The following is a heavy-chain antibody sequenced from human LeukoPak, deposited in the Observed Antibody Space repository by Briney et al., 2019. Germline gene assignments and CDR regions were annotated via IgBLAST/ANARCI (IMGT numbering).Heavy chain of an antibody. CDR3: SRDLTAVTSGDY. D-gene: IGHD4-11*01. CDR2: INPNNGGT. J-gene: IGHJ4*02. V-gene: IGHV1-2*02. Sequence: ASVKVSCKASGYTFTGYYIHWVRQAPGQGLEWVAWINPNNGGTAYAQNFQGRVTLTSDKSISTVYMELSGLRSDDTAVYFCSRDLTAVTSGDYWGQGTVVTDSS. CDR1: GYTFTGYY.